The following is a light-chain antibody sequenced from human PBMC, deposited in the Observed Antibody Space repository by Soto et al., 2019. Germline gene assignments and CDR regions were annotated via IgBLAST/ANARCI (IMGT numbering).Light chain of an antibody. V-gene: IGKV1-5*03. J-gene: IGKJ1*01. CDR1: QTISIW. CDR3: QQYNSYWT. Sequence: DIQITHSPSTLSASVGDRVTITCRASQTISIWLAWYQQKPGRAPKLLIYKASSLESGVPSRFSGSGYGTEFTLTISSLQPDDFATYYCQQYNSYWTFGQGTKV. CDR2: KAS.